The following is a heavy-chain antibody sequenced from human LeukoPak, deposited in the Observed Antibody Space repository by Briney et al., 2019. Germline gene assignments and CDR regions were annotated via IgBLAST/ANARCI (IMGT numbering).Heavy chain of an antibody. J-gene: IGHJ4*02. D-gene: IGHD3-22*01. CDR1: GFTFSSYG. CDR2: ISYDGSNK. CDR3: AKETYYYDSSGYYRDYFDY. V-gene: IGHV3-30*18. Sequence: GGSLRLSCAASGFTFSSYGMHWVRQAPGKGLEWVAVISYDGSNKYYADSVKGRFTISRDNSKNTLYLQMNSLRAEDTAVYYCAKETYYYDSSGYYRDYFDYWGRGTLVTVSS.